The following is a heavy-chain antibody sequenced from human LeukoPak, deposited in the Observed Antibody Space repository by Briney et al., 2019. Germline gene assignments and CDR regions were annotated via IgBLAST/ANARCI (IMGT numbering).Heavy chain of an antibody. CDR3: ARPNGDYYNWFDP. V-gene: IGHV1-2*02. D-gene: IGHD4-17*01. J-gene: IGHJ5*02. CDR2: INPNSGDT. Sequence: ASVKVSCKASGYTFTGYYIHWVRQAPGQGLESMGWINPNSGDTNYAQKFQDRVTLTRDTSISTAYMEVTNLRSDDTAVYYCARPNGDYYNWFDPWGQGTLVTVSS. CDR1: GYTFTGYY.